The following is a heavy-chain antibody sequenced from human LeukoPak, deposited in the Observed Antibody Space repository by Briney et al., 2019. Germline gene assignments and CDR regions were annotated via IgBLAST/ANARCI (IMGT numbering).Heavy chain of an antibody. CDR2: IIPIFGTA. J-gene: IGHJ4*02. D-gene: IGHD3-10*01. CDR1: GGTFSSYA. CDR3: ARDYYGSGSYYKPFDY. V-gene: IGHV1-69*01. Sequence: SVKVSCKASGGTFSSYAISWVRQAPGQGLEWMGGIIPIFGTANYAQKFQGRVTITADESTNTAYMELSSLRSEDTAVYYCARDYYGSGSYYKPFDYWGQGTLVTVSS.